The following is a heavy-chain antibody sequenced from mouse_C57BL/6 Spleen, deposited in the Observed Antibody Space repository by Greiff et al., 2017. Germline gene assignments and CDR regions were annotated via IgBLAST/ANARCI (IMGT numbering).Heavy chain of an antibody. CDR1: GYTFTDYY. D-gene: IGHD1-1*01. J-gene: IGHJ2*01. Sequence: VQLQQSGPELVKPGASVKISCKASGYTFTDYYMNWVKQSHGKSLEWIGDINPNNGGTSYNQKFKGKATLTVDKSSSTAYMELRSLTSEDSAVYYCARRELYYGSSPFDYWGQGTTLTVSS. V-gene: IGHV1-26*01. CDR2: INPNNGGT. CDR3: ARRELYYGSSPFDY.